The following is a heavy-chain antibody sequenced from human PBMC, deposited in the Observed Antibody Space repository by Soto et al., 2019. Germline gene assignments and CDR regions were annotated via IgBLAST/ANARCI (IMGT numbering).Heavy chain of an antibody. V-gene: IGHV1-18*01. CDR1: GYTFTSYG. J-gene: IGHJ4*02. Sequence: GASVKVSCKASGYTFTSYGISWVRQAPGQGLEWMGWISAYNGNTNYAQKLQGRVTMTTDTSTSTAYMELRSLRSDDTAVYYCARRYCSGGSCYAADWGQGTLVTVSS. CDR2: ISAYNGNT. D-gene: IGHD2-15*01. CDR3: ARRYCSGGSCYAAD.